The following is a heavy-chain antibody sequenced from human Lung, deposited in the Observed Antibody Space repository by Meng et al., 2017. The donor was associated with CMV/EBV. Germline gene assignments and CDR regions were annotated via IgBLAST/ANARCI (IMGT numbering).Heavy chain of an antibody. D-gene: IGHD1-26*01. CDR3: AWSRCGRSVCSSFDA. CDR1: GYRFSSYW. CDR2: INPGDSQN. J-gene: IGHJ4*02. V-gene: IGHV5-51*01. Sequence: GESLKISCKGSGYRFSSYWIGWVRQMPGKGLEWMARINPGDSQNRYSPSLQGQVTISADKSITTAYLQWSSLKASDTAMYYCAWSRCGRSVCSSFDAWGQGTMVTFSS.